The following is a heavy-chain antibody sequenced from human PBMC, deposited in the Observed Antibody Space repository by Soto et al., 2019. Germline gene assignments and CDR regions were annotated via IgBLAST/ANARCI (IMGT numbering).Heavy chain of an antibody. V-gene: IGHV1-69*01. CDR3: ARGDYYDCSGYYLNYYYGMDV. J-gene: IGHJ6*02. D-gene: IGHD3-22*01. CDR1: GGTFSSYA. Sequence: QVQLVQSGAEVKKPGSSVKVSCKASGGTFSSYAISWVRQAPGQGLEWMGGIIPIFGTANYAQKFQGRVTITADESTSTAYMELSSLRSEDTAVYYCARGDYYDCSGYYLNYYYGMDVWGQGTTVTVSS. CDR2: IIPIFGTA.